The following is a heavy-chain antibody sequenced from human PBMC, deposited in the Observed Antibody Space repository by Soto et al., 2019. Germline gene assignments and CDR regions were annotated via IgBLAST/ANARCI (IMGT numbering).Heavy chain of an antibody. CDR2: IYYSGST. CDR3: ARAYGSGSYSFYYYMDV. Sequence: PSETLSLTCTVSGGSISSYYWSWIRQPPGKGLEWIGYIYYSGSTNYNPSLKSRVTISVDTSKNQFSLKLSSVTAADTAVYYCARAYGSGSYSFYYYMDVSGKGTTVTVSS. V-gene: IGHV4-59*08. CDR1: GGSISSYY. D-gene: IGHD3-10*01. J-gene: IGHJ6*03.